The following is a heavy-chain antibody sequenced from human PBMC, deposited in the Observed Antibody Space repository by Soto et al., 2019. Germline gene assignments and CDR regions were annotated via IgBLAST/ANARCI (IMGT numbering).Heavy chain of an antibody. CDR2: ISYDGSKK. Sequence: QVQLVESGGGVVQPGRSLRLSCAASGFTFSSYGMHWVRQAPGKGLEWVAVISYDGSKKYYADSLKGRFTISRDNSKNTLYLQMNSLRAEDTAVYYCAKDYGDIVATIAYWGQGTLVTVSS. CDR3: AKDYGDIVATIAY. J-gene: IGHJ4*02. D-gene: IGHD5-12*01. CDR1: GFTFSSYG. V-gene: IGHV3-30*18.